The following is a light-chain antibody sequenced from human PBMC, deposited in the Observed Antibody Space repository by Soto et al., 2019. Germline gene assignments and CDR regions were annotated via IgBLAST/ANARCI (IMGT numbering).Light chain of an antibody. J-gene: IGKJ2*01. CDR2: DAS. CDR3: LPDRSYPYT. CDR1: QGIGSD. Sequence: AIQMTQSPSSLSASAGDRVTIACRASQGIGSDLGWYQQKPGKAPKLLIYDASSLQSEVPSRFSGSGSGTDFTLTISSLQPEDFATYYCLPDRSYPYTFGQGTTLEIK. V-gene: IGKV1-6*01.